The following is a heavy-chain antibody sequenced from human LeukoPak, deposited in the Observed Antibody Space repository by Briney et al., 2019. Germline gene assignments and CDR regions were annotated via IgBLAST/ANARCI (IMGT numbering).Heavy chain of an antibody. CDR2: IYYSGST. J-gene: IGHJ4*02. CDR1: GGSISSSSYY. V-gene: IGHV4-39*07. D-gene: IGHD5-12*01. CDR3: ARTLSRYGGYDY. Sequence: SETLSLTCTVSGGSISSSSYYWGWIRQPPGKGLEWIGSIYYSGSTYYNPSLKSRVTISVDTSKNQFSLKLSSVTAADTAVYYCARTLSRYGGYDYWGQGTLVTVSS.